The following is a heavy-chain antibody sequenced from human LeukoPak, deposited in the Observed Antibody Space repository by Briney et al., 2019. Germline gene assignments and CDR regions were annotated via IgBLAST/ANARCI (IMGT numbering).Heavy chain of an antibody. Sequence: SVKVSCKASGGTFSSYTISWVRQAPGQGLEWMERIIPILGIANYAQKFQGRVTITADKSTSTAYMELSSLRSEDTAVYYCAEGSAFGFDYWGQGTLVTVSS. CDR2: IIPILGIA. V-gene: IGHV1-69*02. CDR3: AEGSAFGFDY. CDR1: GGTFSSYT. J-gene: IGHJ4*02. D-gene: IGHD2/OR15-2a*01.